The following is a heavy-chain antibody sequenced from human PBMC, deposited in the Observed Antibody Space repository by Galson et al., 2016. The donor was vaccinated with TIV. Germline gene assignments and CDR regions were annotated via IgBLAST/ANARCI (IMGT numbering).Heavy chain of an antibody. Sequence: SLRLSCAASGFNFRSYEMNWVRQAPGKGLEWVSYISSRGGTIYSADSVKGRFSISRDNAKNSLYLQMNSLRVDDTAVYYCATGMTLPFDCWGQGTLATVSS. V-gene: IGHV3-48*03. CDR2: ISSRGGTI. D-gene: IGHD1-14*01. J-gene: IGHJ4*02. CDR1: GFNFRSYE. CDR3: ATGMTLPFDC.